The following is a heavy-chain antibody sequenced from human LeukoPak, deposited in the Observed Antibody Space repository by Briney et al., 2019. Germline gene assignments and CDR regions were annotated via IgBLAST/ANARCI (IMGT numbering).Heavy chain of an antibody. CDR3: ARSIWDGSGYSFDY. CDR2: IYYSGST. D-gene: IGHD3-22*01. CDR1: GVSISSGGYY. V-gene: IGHV4-31*03. J-gene: IGHJ4*02. Sequence: PSETLSLTCTVSGVSISSGGYYWSWIRQHPGKGLEWIGYIYYSGSTYYNPSLKSRVTISVDTSKNQFSLKLSSVTAADTAVYYCARSIWDGSGYSFDYWGQGTLVTVSS.